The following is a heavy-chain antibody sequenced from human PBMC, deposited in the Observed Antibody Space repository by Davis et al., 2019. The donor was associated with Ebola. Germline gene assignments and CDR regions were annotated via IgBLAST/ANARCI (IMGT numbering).Heavy chain of an antibody. J-gene: IGHJ3*01. Sequence: PGGSLRLSCAASGFSFNTYGMHWVCQAPGKGLEWLAVIWYDGSREFLADSMKGRFTISRDNSRNTLFLQMNSLRVEDTAVYYCVRDPAIGKPLSTFDVWGLGTTVTVAS. CDR1: GFSFNTYG. D-gene: IGHD1-14*01. CDR2: IWYDGSRE. CDR3: VRDPAIGKPLSTFDV. V-gene: IGHV3-33*01.